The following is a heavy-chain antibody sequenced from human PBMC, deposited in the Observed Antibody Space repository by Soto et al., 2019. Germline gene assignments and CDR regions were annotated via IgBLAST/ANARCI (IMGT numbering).Heavy chain of an antibody. CDR2: IIPIFGTA. V-gene: IGHV1-69*06. D-gene: IGHD2-2*02. CDR1: GGTFSSYA. J-gene: IGHJ6*02. CDR3: AKYCSSTSCYTYYGMDV. Sequence: ASVKVSCKASGGTFSSYAISWVRQAPGQGLEWMGGIIPIFGTANYAQKFQGRVTITADKSTSTAYMELSSLRSEDTAVYYCAKYCSSTSCYTYYGMDVWGQGTTVTVSS.